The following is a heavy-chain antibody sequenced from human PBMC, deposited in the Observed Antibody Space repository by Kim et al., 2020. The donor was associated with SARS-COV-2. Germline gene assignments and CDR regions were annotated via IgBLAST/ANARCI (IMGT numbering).Heavy chain of an antibody. CDR2: GNP. V-gene: IGHV7-4-1*02. D-gene: IGHD1-1*01. CDR3: ATNGGIFDY. Sequence: GNPTYAQGVTGRFVFTLDTSVSTAYLQISSLKAEDTAVYSCATNGGIFDYWGQGTLVTVSS. J-gene: IGHJ4*02.